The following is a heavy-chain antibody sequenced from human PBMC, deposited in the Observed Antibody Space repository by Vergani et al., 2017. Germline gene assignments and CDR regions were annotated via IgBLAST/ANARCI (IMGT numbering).Heavy chain of an antibody. Sequence: QVQLQESGPGLVKPSETLSLTCAVSGYSISSGYYWGWIRQPPGKGLEWIGSIYHSGSTYYNPSLKSRVTISVDTAKNQFSLKLSSVTAADPAVYYCARNGGDYVPIDYWGQGTLVTVSS. J-gene: IGHJ4*02. V-gene: IGHV4-38-2*01. CDR3: ARNGGDYVPIDY. CDR2: IYHSGST. CDR1: GYSISSGYY. D-gene: IGHD4-17*01.